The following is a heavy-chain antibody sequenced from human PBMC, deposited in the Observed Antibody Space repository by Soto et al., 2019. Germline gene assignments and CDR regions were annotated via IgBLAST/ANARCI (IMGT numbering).Heavy chain of an antibody. V-gene: IGHV6-1*01. CDR2: TYYRSKWYN. D-gene: IGHD6-13*01. Sequence: SQTLSLTCDISGDSVSSNSAAWNWIRQSPSRGLEWLGRTYYRSKWYNDYAVSVRGRITINPDTSKNQFSLQLKSVTPDDTDVYYCERGREAGRGDWLDPWGQGTQVTVSS. CDR3: ERGREAGRGDWLDP. J-gene: IGHJ5*02. CDR1: GDSVSSNSAA.